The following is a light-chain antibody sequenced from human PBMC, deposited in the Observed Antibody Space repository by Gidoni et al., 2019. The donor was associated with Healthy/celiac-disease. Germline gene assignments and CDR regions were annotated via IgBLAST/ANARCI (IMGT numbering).Light chain of an antibody. CDR1: QSLLHSNGYNY. J-gene: IGKJ4*01. Sequence: DIVMTQSPLSLPVTPGEPASISCRSSQSLLHSNGYNYLDWYLQKPGQSPQLLVYLGSNRASGVPDRFSGSGSGTDFTRKINRVEGEGVGVYYCMQALQTLLTFGGGTKVEIK. CDR3: MQALQTLLT. V-gene: IGKV2-28*01. CDR2: LGS.